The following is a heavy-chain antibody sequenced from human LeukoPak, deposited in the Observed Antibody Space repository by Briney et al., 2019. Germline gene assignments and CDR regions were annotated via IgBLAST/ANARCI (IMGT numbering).Heavy chain of an antibody. CDR2: IRNKAKSYAT. Sequence: GGSLRLSCTASGFTFSDPAIHWVRQASGKGLEWVGRIRNKAKSYATAYAASVKGRFTISRDDSKNTAYLQMNSLETEDTAVYFCTRLTDILTGYDYWGQGTLVTVSS. J-gene: IGHJ4*02. D-gene: IGHD3-9*01. CDR1: GFTFSDPA. CDR3: TRLTDILTGYDY. V-gene: IGHV3-73*01.